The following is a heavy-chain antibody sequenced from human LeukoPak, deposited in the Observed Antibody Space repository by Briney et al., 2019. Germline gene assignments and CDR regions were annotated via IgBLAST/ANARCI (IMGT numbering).Heavy chain of an antibody. CDR2: MNPNCSTS. CDR1: GYTSTGYY. V-gene: IGHV1-8*02. J-gene: IGHJ3*02. CDR3: ATASTVTTEGGYVVRAFDI. Sequence: ASVKVSCKASGYTSTGYYMNWVRQATGQGLEWMGWMNPNCSTSVHAQKFQGRVTMTRSAYISTGNVELSSIRSEDSAVYCCATASTVTTEGGYVVRAFDIWGQGTMVTVSS. D-gene: IGHD4-17*01.